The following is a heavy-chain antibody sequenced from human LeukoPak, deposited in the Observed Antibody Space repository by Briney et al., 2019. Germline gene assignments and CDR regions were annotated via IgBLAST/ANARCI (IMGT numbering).Heavy chain of an antibody. V-gene: IGHV1-8*03. CDR2: MNPNSGNT. Sequence: ASVKVSCKASGYTFTSYDINWVRQATGQGLEWMGWMNPNSGNTGYAQKFQGRVTITRNTSISTAYMELSSLRSEDTAVYYCARGWILMHAFDIWGQGTVVTVSS. J-gene: IGHJ3*02. D-gene: IGHD1-1*01. CDR3: ARGWILMHAFDI. CDR1: GYTFTSYD.